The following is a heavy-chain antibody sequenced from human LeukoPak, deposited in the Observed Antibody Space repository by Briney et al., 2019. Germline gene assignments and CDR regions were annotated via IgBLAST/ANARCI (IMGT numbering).Heavy chain of an antibody. CDR1: GFTFSNAY. V-gene: IGHV3-15*07. CDR2: IKPKTDGETT. J-gene: IGHJ4*02. Sequence: GGSLRLSCAASGFTFSNAYTNWVRQAPGKGLEWVGRIKPKTDGETTEYAAPVKGRFSISRDDSKNMLYLQMNSLKTEDTAVYYCFTPLPYSAQGGQGTLVTVSS. D-gene: IGHD2-21*01. CDR3: FTPLPYSAQ.